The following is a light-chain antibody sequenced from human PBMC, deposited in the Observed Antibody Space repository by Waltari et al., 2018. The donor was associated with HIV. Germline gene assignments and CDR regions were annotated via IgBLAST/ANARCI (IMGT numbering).Light chain of an antibody. CDR2: NDT. CDR3: QSADSNASLWV. Sequence: SYELTQPPSVSVSPGQTARITCSGDALPKQYASWYQQRPGQAPVLVIYNDTERPSGIPERFSGSSSGTTATLTIIGVQAQDEADYHCQSADSNASLWVFGGGTKLTVL. J-gene: IGLJ3*02. CDR1: ALPKQY. V-gene: IGLV3-25*03.